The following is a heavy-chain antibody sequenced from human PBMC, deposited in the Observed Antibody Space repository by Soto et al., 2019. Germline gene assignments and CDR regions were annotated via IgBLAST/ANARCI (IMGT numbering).Heavy chain of an antibody. Sequence: QVQLVQSGAEVKKPGASVKVSCKASGYTFTSYDINWVRQATGQGLEWRGWMNTNSGNTGYAQKFQGRVTMTRNTSISTAYMELSSLRSEDTAVYYCARAHCTNGVCYPYFDLWGRGTLVTVSS. CDR1: GYTFTSYD. V-gene: IGHV1-8*01. CDR3: ARAHCTNGVCYPYFDL. CDR2: MNTNSGNT. D-gene: IGHD2-8*01. J-gene: IGHJ2*01.